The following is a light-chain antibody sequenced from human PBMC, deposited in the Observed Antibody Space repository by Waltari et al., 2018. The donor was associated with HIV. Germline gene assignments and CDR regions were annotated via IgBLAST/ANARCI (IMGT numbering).Light chain of an antibody. V-gene: IGLV2-8*01. CDR3: TSYEVKNNLV. Sequence: QSALTQPPSASGSPGQSVTISCTGTSTDVPTYNYVSWYQQHPGEAPKILIYEVNRRPSGFPDRFSGSKSGNTASLTVSGLQADDEADYYCTSYEVKNNLVFGGGTKLTVL. J-gene: IGLJ2*01. CDR2: EVN. CDR1: STDVPTYNY.